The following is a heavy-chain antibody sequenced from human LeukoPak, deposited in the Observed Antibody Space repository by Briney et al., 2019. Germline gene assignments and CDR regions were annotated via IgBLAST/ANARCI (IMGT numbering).Heavy chain of an antibody. Sequence: ASVKVSCKASGYTFTSSSMNWVRQAPGRGLEWMGWINIKTGNPTYAQGFTGRFVFSLDTSVGTTYLQISSLEADDAAVYYCATENGPFDIWGQGTMVTVSS. CDR1: GYTFTSSS. CDR2: INIKTGNP. CDR3: ATENGPFDI. J-gene: IGHJ3*02. V-gene: IGHV7-4-1*02. D-gene: IGHD2-8*01.